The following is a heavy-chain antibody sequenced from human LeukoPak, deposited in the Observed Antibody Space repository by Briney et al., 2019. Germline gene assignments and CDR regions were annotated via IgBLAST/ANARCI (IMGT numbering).Heavy chain of an antibody. CDR3: ARGTRYCSSTSCYEFYFDY. J-gene: IGHJ4*02. CDR2: IYQSGST. V-gene: IGHV4-4*02. D-gene: IGHD2-2*01. CDR1: GGAISSGNW. Sequence: ASETLSLTCDVSGGAISSGNWWSWVRQPPGKGLEWIGEIYQSGSTNYNPSLKSRVAISVDKSINQLNQVSLRLSSVTAADTAMYYCARGTRYCSSTSCYEFYFDYWGLGTLVTVSS.